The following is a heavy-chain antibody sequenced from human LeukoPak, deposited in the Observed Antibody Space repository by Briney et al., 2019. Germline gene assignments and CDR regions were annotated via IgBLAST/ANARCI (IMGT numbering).Heavy chain of an antibody. CDR1: GFTFSSYG. CDR3: AKLGGSSSSWFDY. Sequence: GGSLRLSCAASGFTFSSYGMHWVRQAPGKGLEWVAFIRYDGSNKYYADSVKSRFTISRDNSKNTLYLQMNSLRAEDTAVYYCAKLGGSSSSWFDYWGQGTLVTVSS. CDR2: IRYDGSNK. J-gene: IGHJ4*02. D-gene: IGHD6-13*01. V-gene: IGHV3-30*02.